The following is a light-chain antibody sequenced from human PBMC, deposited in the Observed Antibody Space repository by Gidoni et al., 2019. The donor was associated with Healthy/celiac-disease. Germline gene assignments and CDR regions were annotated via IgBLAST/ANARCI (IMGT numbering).Light chain of an antibody. CDR1: SSNIGAGYD. CDR2: GNG. J-gene: IGLJ1*01. Sequence: QSVLTQPPSVSGAPGQTVTIPCTGSSSNIGAGYDVHWYQQLPGTAPKLLIYGNGNRPSGVPDRFSGSKSGTSASLAITGLQAEDEADYYCQSYDSSLSGSKVFGTGTKVTVL. V-gene: IGLV1-40*01. CDR3: QSYDSSLSGSKV.